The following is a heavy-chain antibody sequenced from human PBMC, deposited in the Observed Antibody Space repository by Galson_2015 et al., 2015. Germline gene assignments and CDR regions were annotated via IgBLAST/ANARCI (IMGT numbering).Heavy chain of an antibody. Sequence: SVKVSCKASGYTFTSYGISWVRQAPGQGLEWMGWISAYNGNTNYAQKLQGRVTMTTDTSTSTAYMELRSLRSDDTAVYYCARVNPRDPRFPDYDFWSGYSHYYYYGMDVWGQGTTVTVSS. CDR2: ISAYNGNT. CDR3: ARVNPRDPRFPDYDFWSGYSHYYYYGMDV. CDR1: GYTFTSYG. J-gene: IGHJ6*02. D-gene: IGHD3-3*01. V-gene: IGHV1-18*01.